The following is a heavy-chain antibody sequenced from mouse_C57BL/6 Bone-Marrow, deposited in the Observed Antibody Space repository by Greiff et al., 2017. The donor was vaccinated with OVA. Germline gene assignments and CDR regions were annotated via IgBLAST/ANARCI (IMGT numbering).Heavy chain of an antibody. J-gene: IGHJ3*01. D-gene: IGHD2-4*01. CDR2: IDPSDSYT. V-gene: IGHV1-50*01. CDR1: GYTFTSYW. Sequence: QVQLQQPGAELVKPGASVKLSCKASGYTFTSYWMQWVKQRPGQGLEWIGEIDPSDSYTNYNQKFKGKATLTVDTSSSTAYMQLSSLTSEDSAVYYCARGAYYDYGGFAYWGQGTLVTVSA. CDR3: ARGAYYDYGGFAY.